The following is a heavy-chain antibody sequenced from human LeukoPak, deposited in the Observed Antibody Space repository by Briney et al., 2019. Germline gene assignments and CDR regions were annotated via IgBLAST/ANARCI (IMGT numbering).Heavy chain of an antibody. CDR3: AGAPLGTNYDFWSGYLNPPGYHYGMDV. J-gene: IGHJ6*02. V-gene: IGHV4-59*01. CDR2: IYYSGST. D-gene: IGHD3-3*01. Sequence: PSETLSLTCTVSGGSISSYYWSWIRQPPGKGLEWIGYIYYSGSTNYNPSLKSRVTISVDTSKNQFSLKLSSVTAADTAVYYCAGAPLGTNYDFWSGYLNPPGYHYGMDVWGQGTTVTVSS. CDR1: GGSISSYY.